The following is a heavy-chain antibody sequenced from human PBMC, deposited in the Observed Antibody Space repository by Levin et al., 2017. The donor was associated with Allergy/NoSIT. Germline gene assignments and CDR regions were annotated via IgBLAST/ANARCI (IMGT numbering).Heavy chain of an antibody. D-gene: IGHD3-10*01. J-gene: IGHJ3*01. CDR3: ATDTYHYASEF. CDR1: GGSVNTGTFY. CDR2: IYYSGST. V-gene: IGHV4-61*01. Sequence: ESLKISCTVSGGSVNTGTFYWSWIRQPPGKGLEWIGYIYYSGSTNYNPSLRSRVTISVDTSKNQFSLKLSSVTAADTAVYYCATDTYHYASEFWGQGTMVTVSS.